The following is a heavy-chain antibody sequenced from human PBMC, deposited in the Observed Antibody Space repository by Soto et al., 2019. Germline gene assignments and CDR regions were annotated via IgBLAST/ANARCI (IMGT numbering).Heavy chain of an antibody. Sequence: QLQLQESGPGLVKPSETLSLTCTVSGGSISSSSYYWGWIRQPPGKGLEWIGSIYYSGSTYYNPSHKSRVTISVDTSKNPFSLKLRSVTAADTAVYYCARHERGYSYGPYFDYWGQGTLVTVSS. D-gene: IGHD5-18*01. CDR1: GGSISSSSYY. J-gene: IGHJ4*02. CDR2: IYYSGST. V-gene: IGHV4-39*01. CDR3: ARHERGYSYGPYFDY.